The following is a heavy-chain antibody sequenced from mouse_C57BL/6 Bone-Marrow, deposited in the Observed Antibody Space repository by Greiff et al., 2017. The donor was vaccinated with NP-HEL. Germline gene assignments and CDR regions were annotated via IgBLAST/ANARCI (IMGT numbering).Heavy chain of an antibody. D-gene: IGHD1-1*01. CDR3: AREAYYYGSSYRMDY. CDR1: GYTFTSYW. J-gene: IGHJ4*01. Sequence: VQLQQSGAELVMPGASVKLSCKASGYTFTSYWMHWVKQRPGQGLEWIGEIDPSDSYTNYNQKFKGKSTLTVDKSSSTAYMQLSSLTSEDSAVYYCAREAYYYGSSYRMDYWGQGTSVTVSS. CDR2: IDPSDSYT. V-gene: IGHV1-69*01.